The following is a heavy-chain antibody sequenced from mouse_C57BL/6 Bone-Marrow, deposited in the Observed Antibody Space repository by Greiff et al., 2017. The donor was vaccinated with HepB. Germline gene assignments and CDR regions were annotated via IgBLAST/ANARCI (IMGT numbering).Heavy chain of an antibody. CDR2: IRSKSNNYAT. D-gene: IGHD2-12*01. Sequence: EVKLMESGGGLVQPKGSLKLSCAASGFSFNTYAMNWVRQAPGKGLEWVARIRSKSNNYATYYADSVKDRFTISRDDSESMLYLQMNNLKTEDTAMYYCVRGRVTTEYYFDYWGQGTTLTVSS. V-gene: IGHV10-1*01. CDR1: GFSFNTYA. CDR3: VRGRVTTEYYFDY. J-gene: IGHJ2*01.